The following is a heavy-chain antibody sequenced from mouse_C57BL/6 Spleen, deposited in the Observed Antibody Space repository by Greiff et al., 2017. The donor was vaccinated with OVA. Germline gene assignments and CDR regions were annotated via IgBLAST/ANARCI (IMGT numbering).Heavy chain of an antibody. J-gene: IGHJ2*01. Sequence: VQLQQSGPELVKPGASVKISCKASGYTFTDYYMNWVKQSHGKSLEWIGDINPNNGGTSYNQKFKGKATLTVDKSSSTAYMELRSLTSEDSAVYYCTCPGGFDYWGQGTTLTVSS. CDR3: TCPGGFDY. CDR1: GYTFTDYY. CDR2: INPNNGGT. V-gene: IGHV1-26*01.